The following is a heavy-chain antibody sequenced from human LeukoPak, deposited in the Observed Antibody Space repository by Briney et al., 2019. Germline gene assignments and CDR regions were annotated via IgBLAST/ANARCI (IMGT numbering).Heavy chain of an antibody. Sequence: GRSLRLSCAASGFTFISFAMRRVRQAPGKGLEWVAVISYDGSNKYYADSVKGRFTISRDNSKNTLYLQMNSLRAEDTAVYYCARDSSPYYYGSGSHDYWGQGTLVTVSS. CDR3: ARDSSPYYYGSGSHDY. CDR2: ISYDGSNK. D-gene: IGHD3-10*01. CDR1: GFTFISFA. J-gene: IGHJ4*02. V-gene: IGHV3-30*04.